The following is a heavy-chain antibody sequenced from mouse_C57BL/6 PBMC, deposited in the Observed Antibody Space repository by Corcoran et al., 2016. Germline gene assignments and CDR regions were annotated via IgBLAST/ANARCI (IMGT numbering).Heavy chain of an antibody. CDR1: GYSITSGYY. Sequence: DVQLQESGPGLVKPSQSLPLTCSVTGYSITSGYYWNWIRQFPGNKLEWMGYISYDGSNNYNPSLKNRISITRDTSKNQFFLKLNSVTTEDTATYYCARGDPYYFDYWGQGTTLTVSS. CDR2: ISYDGSN. D-gene: IGHD3-3*01. J-gene: IGHJ2*01. V-gene: IGHV3-6*01. CDR3: ARGDPYYFDY.